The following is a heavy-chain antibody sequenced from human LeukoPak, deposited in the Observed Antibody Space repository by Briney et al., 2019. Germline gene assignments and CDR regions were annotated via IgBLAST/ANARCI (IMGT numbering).Heavy chain of an antibody. CDR1: GGSISSYY. J-gene: IGHJ3*02. Sequence: NASETLSLTCTVSGGSISSYYWSWIRQPPGKGLEWIGYIYYSGSTNYNPSLKSRVTISVDTSKNQFSLKLSSVTAADTAVYYCARHVGRSIAARHAFDIWGQGTMVTVSS. CDR3: ARHVGRSIAARHAFDI. V-gene: IGHV4-59*08. D-gene: IGHD6-6*01. CDR2: IYYSGST.